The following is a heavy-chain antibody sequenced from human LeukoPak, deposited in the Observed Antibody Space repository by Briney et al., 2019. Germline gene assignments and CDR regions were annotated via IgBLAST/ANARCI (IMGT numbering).Heavy chain of an antibody. CDR3: VRSITMFQY. J-gene: IGHJ1*01. D-gene: IGHD3-10*01. CDR2: ISSSGSTI. Sequence: GGSLRLSCAASGFTFSSYEMNWVRQAPGKGLEWVSYISSSGSTIYYADSVRGRFTISRDNANNSISLQMNSLRVEDTALYYCVRSITMFQYWGQGTLVTVSS. CDR1: GFTFSSYE. V-gene: IGHV3-48*03.